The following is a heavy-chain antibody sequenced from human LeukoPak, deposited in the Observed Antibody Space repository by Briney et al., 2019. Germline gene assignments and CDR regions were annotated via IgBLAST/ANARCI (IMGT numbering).Heavy chain of an antibody. CDR3: ARAVGYCSSTSCSSRYFDY. CDR2: FSGSGGST. J-gene: IGHJ4*02. CDR1: GFSFSSYA. D-gene: IGHD2-2*03. V-gene: IGHV3-23*01. Sequence: GGSLRLSCAASGFSFSSYAMGWVRQAPGKGLEWVSSFSGSGGSTYYADSVKGRFTISRDNAKNSLYLQMNSLRAEDTAVYYCARAVGYCSSTSCSSRYFDYWGQGTLVTVSS.